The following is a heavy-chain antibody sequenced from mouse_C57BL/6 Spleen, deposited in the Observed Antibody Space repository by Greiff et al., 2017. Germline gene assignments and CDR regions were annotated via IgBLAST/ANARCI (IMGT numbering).Heavy chain of an antibody. CDR3: ARRTGTYGYFDV. CDR2: IDPSDSET. J-gene: IGHJ1*03. V-gene: IGHV1-52*01. CDR1: GYTFTSYW. Sequence: VQLQQPGAELVRPGSSVKLSCKASGYTFTSYWMHWVKQRPIQGLEGIGNIDPSDSETHYNQKFKDKATLTVDKYSSTAYMQLSSLTSEDSAVYYCARRTGTYGYFDVWGTGTTVTVSS. D-gene: IGHD4-1*01.